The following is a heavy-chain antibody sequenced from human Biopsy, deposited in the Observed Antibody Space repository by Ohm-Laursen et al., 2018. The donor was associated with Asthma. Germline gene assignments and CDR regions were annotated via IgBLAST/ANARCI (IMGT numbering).Heavy chain of an antibody. CDR2: ISYTGNT. CDR1: GFVFRSHA. Sequence: LRLSCTASGFVFRSHAMHWVRQPPGKGLEWIGSISYTGNTDIPSLRSRVTLSVDTSKNNFSLKLTSVTAADTAVFYCARHWNWGSFFDYWGQGMLVTVSS. CDR3: ARHWNWGSFFDY. V-gene: IGHV4-39*01. J-gene: IGHJ4*02. D-gene: IGHD7-27*01.